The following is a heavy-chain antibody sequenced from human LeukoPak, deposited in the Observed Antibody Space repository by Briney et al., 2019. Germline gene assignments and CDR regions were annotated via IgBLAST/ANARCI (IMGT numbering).Heavy chain of an antibody. V-gene: IGHV3-23*01. CDR3: ARNQQLGGHSYYYYGMDV. Sequence: GGSLRLSCVASGFSLSNFQMYWVRQAPGKGLEWVSGITTYYADSVKGRFTISRDNSKNTLYLQMNSLRADDTAIYYCARNQQLGGHSYYYYGMDVWGQGTTVTVSS. CDR2: ITT. J-gene: IGHJ6*02. D-gene: IGHD3-16*01. CDR1: GFSLSNFQ.